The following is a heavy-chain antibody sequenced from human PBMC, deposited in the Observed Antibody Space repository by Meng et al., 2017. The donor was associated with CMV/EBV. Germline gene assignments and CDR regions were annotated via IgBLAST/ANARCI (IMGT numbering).Heavy chain of an antibody. CDR2: ISSSGSTI. D-gene: IGHD2-2*01. CDR1: GFTFSDYY. CDR3: ARDQGVVPAAIGYYYYGMDV. V-gene: IGHV3-11*01. J-gene: IGHJ6*02. Sequence: GESLKISCAASGFTFSDYYMGWIRQAPGKGLEWVSYISSSGSTIYYADSVKGRFTISRDNAKNSLYLQMNSLRAEDTAVYYCARDQGVVPAAIGYYYYGMDVWGQGTTVTVSS.